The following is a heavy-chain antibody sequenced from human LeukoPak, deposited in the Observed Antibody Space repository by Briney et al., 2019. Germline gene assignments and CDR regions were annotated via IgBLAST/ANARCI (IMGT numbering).Heavy chain of an antibody. J-gene: IGHJ6*03. CDR3: ARVRRVMGSSGWYVNYMDV. Sequence: GASVKVSCNASGYTFTSYGISWVRQAPGQGLEWMGWISAYNGNTNYAQKLQGRVTMTTDTSTSTAYMELRSLRSDDTAVYYCARVRRVMGSSGWYVNYMDVWGKGTTVTVSS. CDR1: GYTFTSYG. D-gene: IGHD6-19*01. CDR2: ISAYNGNT. V-gene: IGHV1-18*01.